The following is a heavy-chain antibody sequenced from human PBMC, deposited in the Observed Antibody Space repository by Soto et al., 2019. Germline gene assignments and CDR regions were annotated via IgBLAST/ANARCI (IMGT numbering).Heavy chain of an antibody. CDR3: AREYCSSTRCYPYFDY. Sequence: SETLSLTCTVSGDSISSGGYYWSWIRQHPGKGLEWIGYIYHSGSTYYNPSLESRVTISVDTSKNQFSLKLSSVTAADTAVYYCAREYCSSTRCYPYFDYWGQGSLVTVSS. CDR2: IYHSGST. J-gene: IGHJ4*02. V-gene: IGHV4-31*02. CDR1: GDSISSGGYY. D-gene: IGHD2-2*01.